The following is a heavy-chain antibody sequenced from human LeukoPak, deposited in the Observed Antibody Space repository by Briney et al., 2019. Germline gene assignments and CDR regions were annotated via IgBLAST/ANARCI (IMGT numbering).Heavy chain of an antibody. CDR2: IYYSGST. D-gene: IGHD2-15*01. CDR1: GGSISSGGYS. J-gene: IGHJ4*02. V-gene: IGHV4-30-4*07. CDR3: ARDLAELFDY. Sequence: PSETLSLTCAVSGGSISSGGYSWSWIRQPPGKGLEWIGYIYYSGSTYYNPSLKSRVTISVDTSKNQFSLKLSSVTAADTAVYYCARDLAELFDYWGQGTLVTVSS.